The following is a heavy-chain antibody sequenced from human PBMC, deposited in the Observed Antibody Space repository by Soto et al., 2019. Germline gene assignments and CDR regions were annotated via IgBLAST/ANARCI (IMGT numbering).Heavy chain of an antibody. CDR3: ARDYYYDFWSGSRGAYYYYYYGMDV. CDR1: GGSFSGYY. CDR2: INHSGST. J-gene: IGHJ6*02. Sequence: SETLSLTCAVYGGSFSGYYWSWIRQPPGKGLEWIGEINHSGSTNYNPSLKSRVTISVDTSKNQFSLKLSSVTAADTAVYYCARDYYYDFWSGSRGAYYYYYYGMDVRGQGTTVTVSS. V-gene: IGHV4-34*01. D-gene: IGHD3-3*01.